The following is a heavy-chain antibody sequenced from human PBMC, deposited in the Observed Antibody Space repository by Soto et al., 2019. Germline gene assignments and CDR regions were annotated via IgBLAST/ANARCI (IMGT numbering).Heavy chain of an antibody. CDR3: ARGPEYSGYDLYYYYYYMDV. D-gene: IGHD5-12*01. Sequence: GASVKVSCKASGYTFTSYDINWVRQATGQGLEWMGWMNPNSGNTGYAQKLQGRVTMTRNTSISTAYMELSSLRSEDTAVYYCARGPEYSGYDLYYYYYYMDVWGKGTTVTVSS. CDR2: MNPNSGNT. J-gene: IGHJ6*03. CDR1: GYTFTSYD. V-gene: IGHV1-8*01.